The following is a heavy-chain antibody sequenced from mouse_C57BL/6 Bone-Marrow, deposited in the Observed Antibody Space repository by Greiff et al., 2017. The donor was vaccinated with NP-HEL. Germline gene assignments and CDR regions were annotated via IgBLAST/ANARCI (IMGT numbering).Heavy chain of an antibody. D-gene: IGHD2-14*01. CDR2: ISDGGSYT. CDR3: ARVYRLDAMDY. CDR1: GFTFSSYA. V-gene: IGHV5-4*03. J-gene: IGHJ4*01. Sequence: DVKLVESGGGLVKPGGSLKLSCAASGFTFSSYAMSWVRQTPEKRLEWVATISDGGSYTYYPDNVKGRFTISRDNAKNNLYLQMSHLKSEDTAMYYCARVYRLDAMDYWGQGTSVTVSS.